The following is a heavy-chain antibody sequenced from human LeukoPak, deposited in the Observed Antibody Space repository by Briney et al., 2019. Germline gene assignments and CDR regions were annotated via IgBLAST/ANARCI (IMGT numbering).Heavy chain of an antibody. CDR3: ARFKGLCGGDCYWMGAFDI. Sequence: TPSETLSLTCTVSGGSISSSSYYWGWIRQPPGKGLEWIGSIYYSGSTYYNPSLKSRVTISVDTSKNQFSLKLSSVTAADTAVYYCARFKGLCGGDCYWMGAFDIWGQGTMVTVSS. J-gene: IGHJ3*02. CDR2: IYYSGST. V-gene: IGHV4-39*01. D-gene: IGHD2-21*01. CDR1: GGSISSSSYY.